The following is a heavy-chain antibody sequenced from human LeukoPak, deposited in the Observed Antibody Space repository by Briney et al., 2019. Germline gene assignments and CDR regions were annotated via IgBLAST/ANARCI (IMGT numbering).Heavy chain of an antibody. Sequence: SETLSLTCTVSGDSISSSDYYWAWIRQPPGKGLEWIGNIYYNGNTYYNSSLKSRVTISVDTSKNQFSLKLNSVTAADTAVYYCARTVYYYYFYMDVWGKGTTVTISS. V-gene: IGHV4-39*01. J-gene: IGHJ6*03. D-gene: IGHD4-11*01. CDR2: IYYNGNT. CDR1: GDSISSSDYY. CDR3: ARTVYYYYFYMDV.